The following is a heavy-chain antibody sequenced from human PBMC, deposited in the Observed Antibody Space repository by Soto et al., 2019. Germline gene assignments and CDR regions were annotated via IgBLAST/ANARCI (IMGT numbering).Heavy chain of an antibody. D-gene: IGHD3-9*01. V-gene: IGHV3-23*01. CDR2: ISGSGGST. Sequence: GGSLRLSCAASGFTFSSYAMSWVRQAPGKGLEWVSAISGSGGSTYYADSVKGRFTISRDNSKNTLYLQMNSLRAEDTAVYYCAKGGALRYFDWLPSHYFDYWGQGTLVTVSS. CDR3: AKGGALRYFDWLPSHYFDY. J-gene: IGHJ4*02. CDR1: GFTFSSYA.